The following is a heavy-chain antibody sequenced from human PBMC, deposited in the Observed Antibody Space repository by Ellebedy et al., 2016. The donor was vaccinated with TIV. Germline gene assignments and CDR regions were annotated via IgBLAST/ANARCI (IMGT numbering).Heavy chain of an antibody. J-gene: IGHJ4*02. Sequence: GESLKISCVASGFIFSNYYMTWVRQAPGKGLEWISYTSGSVGMMDHADSVKGRFTISRDNAKNSLYLQLSSLRAEDTAVYYCARRSRGPSYYFDYWGQGALVTVSS. CDR1: GFIFSNYY. CDR3: ARRSRGPSYYFDY. CDR2: TSGSVGMM. V-gene: IGHV3-48*03. D-gene: IGHD3-10*01.